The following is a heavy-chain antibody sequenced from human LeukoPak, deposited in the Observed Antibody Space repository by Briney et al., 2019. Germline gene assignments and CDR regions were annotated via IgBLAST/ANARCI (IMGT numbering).Heavy chain of an antibody. CDR2: ISGSGGST. D-gene: IGHD2-2*02. Sequence: TGGSLRLSCAASGFTFSTYVMSWVRQAPGKGLEWVSAISGSGGSTYYADSVKGRFTISRHNSKNTVYVQMNSLGPDDTAIYFCARAPAYTTGLDYWGQGTPVTVSS. J-gene: IGHJ4*02. CDR3: ARAPAYTTGLDY. CDR1: GFTFSTYV. V-gene: IGHV3-23*01.